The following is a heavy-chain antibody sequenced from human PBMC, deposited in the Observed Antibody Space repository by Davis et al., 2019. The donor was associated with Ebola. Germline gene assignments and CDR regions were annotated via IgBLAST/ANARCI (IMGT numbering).Heavy chain of an antibody. CDR2: IYYSGST. CDR3: AILPWYYGMDV. V-gene: IGHV4-31*02. D-gene: IGHD2-15*01. Sequence: SWLRQHPGKGLEWIWYIYYSGSTYYTQSLKSRVTISVDTSKNQFSLKLSSVTAADTAVYYCAILPWYYGMDVWGQGTTVTVSS. J-gene: IGHJ6*02.